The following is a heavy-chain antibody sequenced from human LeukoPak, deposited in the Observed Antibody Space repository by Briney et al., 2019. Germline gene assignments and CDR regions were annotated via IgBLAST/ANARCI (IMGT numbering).Heavy chain of an antibody. CDR2: IIDDGRT. CDR1: GFIFTNYA. Sequence: GGSLRPSCAASGFIFTNYAVTWVRQAPGRGLEWVSTIIDDGRTYYTDSVNGRFTVSRDNSKDTLYLQMNSLRAEDTAMYYCARGAGAQRVDWFDPWGQGTLVTVSS. J-gene: IGHJ5*02. D-gene: IGHD3-3*01. V-gene: IGHV3-23*01. CDR3: ARGAGAQRVDWFDP.